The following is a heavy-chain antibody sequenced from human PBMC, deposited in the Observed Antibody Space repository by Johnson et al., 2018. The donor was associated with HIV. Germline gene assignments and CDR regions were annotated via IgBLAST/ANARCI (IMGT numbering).Heavy chain of an antibody. J-gene: IGHJ3*01. CDR3: AKTNL. D-gene: IGHD1-1*01. V-gene: IGHV3-66*01. CDR2: IHSGGST. CDR1: GFTVSDNY. Sequence: VQLVESGGGLVQPGGSLRLSCAASGFTVSDNYITWVRQAPGKGLEWVSVIHSGGSTNYADSVKGRFTISRDNFKNTLYLQMNSLRAEDTAVYYCAKTNLWGQGTMVTVSS.